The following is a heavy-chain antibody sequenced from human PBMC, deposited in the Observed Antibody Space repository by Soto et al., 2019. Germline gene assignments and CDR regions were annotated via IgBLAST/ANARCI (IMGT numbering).Heavy chain of an antibody. V-gene: IGHV3-23*01. CDR1: GFTFSSYA. CDR2: ISGSGGST. Sequence: EVQLLESGGGLVQPGGSLRLSCAASGFTFSSYAMTWVRQAPGKGLEWVSAISGSGGSTYYAASRKGRFTISRDNSRNTLYLQMNSLRAEDTAVYYCAKDRTLDSSGYYSYWGQRTLVTVSS. J-gene: IGHJ4*02. D-gene: IGHD3-22*01. CDR3: AKDRTLDSSGYYSY.